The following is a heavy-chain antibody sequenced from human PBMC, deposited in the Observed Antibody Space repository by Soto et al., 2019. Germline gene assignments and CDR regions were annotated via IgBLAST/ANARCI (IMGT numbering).Heavy chain of an antibody. J-gene: IGHJ3*02. D-gene: IGHD3-10*02. CDR2: ISYDGSNK. V-gene: IGHV3-30*18. Sequence: PGGSLRLSCAASGFTFSSYGMHWVRQAPGKGLEWVAVISYDGSNKYYADSVKGRFTISRDNSKNTLYLQMNSLRAEDTAVYYCAKDIRRCSSGAFDIWDQGTMVTGSS. CDR1: GFTFSSYG. CDR3: AKDIRRCSSGAFDI.